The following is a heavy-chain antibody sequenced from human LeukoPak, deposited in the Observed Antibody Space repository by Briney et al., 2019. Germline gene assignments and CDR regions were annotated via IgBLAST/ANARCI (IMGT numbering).Heavy chain of an antibody. D-gene: IGHD1-26*01. Sequence: GGSLRLSCAGSGFTFSNAWMNWVRQAPGKGLEWVGRIKSKTGGGTIDYAAPVKGRFTISRDGSKDTLYLQMNSLKSEDTAVYHCTTAAFVGATAYWGQGALVIVSS. V-gene: IGHV3-15*07. CDR3: TTAAFVGATAY. CDR1: GFTFSNAW. J-gene: IGHJ4*02. CDR2: IKSKTGGGTI.